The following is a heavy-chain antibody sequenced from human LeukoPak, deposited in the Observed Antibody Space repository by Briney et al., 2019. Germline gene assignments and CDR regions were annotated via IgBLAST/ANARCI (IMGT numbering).Heavy chain of an antibody. CDR1: GFTFSSYS. J-gene: IGHJ6*02. Sequence: GGSLRLSCAASGFTFSSYSMNWVRQAPGKGLEGVSSISSSSSYIYYADSVKGRFTISRDNAKNSLYLQMNSLRAEDTAVYYCARDGSYTAWGYGMDVLGQGATVTVSS. CDR2: ISSSSSYI. V-gene: IGHV3-21*01. D-gene: IGHD5-18*01. CDR3: ARDGSYTAWGYGMDV.